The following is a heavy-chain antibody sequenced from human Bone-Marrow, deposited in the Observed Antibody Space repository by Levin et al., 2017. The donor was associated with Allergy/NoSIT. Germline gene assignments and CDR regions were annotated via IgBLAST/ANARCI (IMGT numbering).Heavy chain of an antibody. CDR3: TTLDKYYGAGRINY. V-gene: IGHV3-15*01. J-gene: IGHJ4*02. D-gene: IGHD3-10*01. Sequence: GESLKISCADSGFTFSNAWMSWVRQAPGKGLEWVGRIKSKTNGGTKDYAAPVKGRFTISRDDSKNTVYLQMNSLKTEDTAVYYCTTLDKYYGAGRINYWGQGTLVTVSS. CDR1: GFTFSNAW. CDR2: IKSKTNGGTK.